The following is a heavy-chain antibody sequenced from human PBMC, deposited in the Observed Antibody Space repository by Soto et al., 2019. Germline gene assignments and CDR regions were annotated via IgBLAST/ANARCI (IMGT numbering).Heavy chain of an antibody. Sequence: SETLSLTCTVSGGSTDSLYWSWVRQPPGKGLEWIGYVSYSGSTTYNPSLKSRVIVSIDTSKNQFSLKLTSVTAADTAVYYCARQGDEDLLSGYYLFDYWGQVILVTVSS. D-gene: IGHD3-3*01. CDR2: VSYSGST. CDR3: ARQGDEDLLSGYYLFDY. J-gene: IGHJ4*02. CDR1: GGSTDSLY. V-gene: IGHV4-59*08.